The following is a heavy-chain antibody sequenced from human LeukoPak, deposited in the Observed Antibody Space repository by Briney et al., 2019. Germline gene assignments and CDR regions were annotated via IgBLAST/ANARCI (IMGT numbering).Heavy chain of an antibody. CDR1: GYTFTSYG. Sequence: APVKVSCKASGYTFTSYGISWVRQAPGQGLEWMGWISAYNGNTNYAQKLQGRVTMTTDTSTSTAYMELSSLRSEDTAVYYCARESPQRSGYSYPHWGQGTLVTVSS. V-gene: IGHV1-18*01. J-gene: IGHJ4*02. CDR3: ARESPQRSGYSYPH. D-gene: IGHD5-18*01. CDR2: ISAYNGNT.